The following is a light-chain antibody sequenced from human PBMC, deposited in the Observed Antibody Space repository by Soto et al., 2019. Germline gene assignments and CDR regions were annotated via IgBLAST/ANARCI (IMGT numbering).Light chain of an antibody. CDR3: QHYNDYSYT. CDR2: QAS. J-gene: IGKJ2*01. V-gene: IGKV1-5*03. Sequence: DIQMTQSPSTLSASVGDRVAITCRASQSVSGWLAWYQQKPGKVPKLLIYQASTLEDGVPSRFSGSGSGTEFTLTIIGLQPDDSATYYCQHYNDYSYTFGPGTNLEIK. CDR1: QSVSGW.